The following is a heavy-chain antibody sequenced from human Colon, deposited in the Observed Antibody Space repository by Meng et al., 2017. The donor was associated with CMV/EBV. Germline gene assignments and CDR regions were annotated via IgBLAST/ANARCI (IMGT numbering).Heavy chain of an antibody. J-gene: IGHJ4*02. Sequence: QGQLVQSGAEVKQPGAAVKFSCKASGYTFTSYDINWVRQATGQGLEWMGWMNPNSGNTGYAQKFQGRVTMTRNTSISTAYMELSGLRSEDTAVYYCARENSGYDNRRGFDYWGQGTLVTVSS. V-gene: IGHV1-8*01. CDR1: GYTFTSYD. CDR2: MNPNSGNT. D-gene: IGHD5-12*01. CDR3: ARENSGYDNRRGFDY.